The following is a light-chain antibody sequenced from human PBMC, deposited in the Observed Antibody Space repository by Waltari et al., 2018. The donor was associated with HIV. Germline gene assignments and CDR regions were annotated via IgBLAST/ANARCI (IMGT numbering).Light chain of an antibody. CDR3: HQSSSARS. V-gene: IGKV1-39*01. CDR1: KSISNY. J-gene: IGKJ1*01. Sequence: DIQMTQSPSSLSASVGGRVTVTCGGSKSISNYLTWYDQKPGKAPNLLIYAASSLQSGVPSRCSGSGSETHFTLTIRSPQPEDFSTYYCHQSSSARSFGQGTKVEIK. CDR2: AAS.